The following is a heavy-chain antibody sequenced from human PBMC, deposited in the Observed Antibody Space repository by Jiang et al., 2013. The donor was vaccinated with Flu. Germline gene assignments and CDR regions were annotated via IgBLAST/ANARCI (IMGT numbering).Heavy chain of an antibody. CDR1: GYSFTSYW. J-gene: IGHJ4*02. V-gene: IGHV5-10-1*01. Sequence: SLKISCKGSGYSFTSYWIGWVRQMPGKGLEWMGRIDPSDSYTNYSPSFQGHVTISADKSISTAYLQWSSLKASDTAMYYCARVTIFGVVHDLWGQGTLVTVSS. CDR2: IDPSDSYT. D-gene: IGHD3-3*01. CDR3: ARVTIFGVVHDL.